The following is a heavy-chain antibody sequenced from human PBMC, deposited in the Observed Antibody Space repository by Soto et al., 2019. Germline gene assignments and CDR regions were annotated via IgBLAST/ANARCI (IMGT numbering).Heavy chain of an antibody. Sequence: QEQLVQSGAELRRPGASVKISCRASGYNFPSFNINWVRQASGQGPEWLGWMNPANGNAAFARDFQGRVTMTRDLSTDTAYMELGGLSSGDTAVYYCARAVGIAVTDLDLWGPGTLVTVS. CDR1: GYNFPSFN. V-gene: IGHV1-8*01. CDR3: ARAVGIAVTDLDL. D-gene: IGHD6-19*01. CDR2: MNPANGNA. J-gene: IGHJ5*02.